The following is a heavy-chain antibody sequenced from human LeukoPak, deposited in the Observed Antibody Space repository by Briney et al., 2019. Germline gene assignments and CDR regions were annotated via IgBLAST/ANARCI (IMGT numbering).Heavy chain of an antibody. CDR3: ARDLRYYGSGSEFDY. CDR2: IKQDGSEK. V-gene: IGHV3-7*01. J-gene: IGHJ4*02. Sequence: GGSLRLSCAASGFTFSSYWMSWVRQAPGKGLEWVANIKQDGSEKYYVDSVKGRFTISRDNAKNSLYLQMNSLRAEDMAVYYCARDLRYYGSGSEFDYWGQGTLVTVSS. CDR1: GFTFSSYW. D-gene: IGHD3-10*01.